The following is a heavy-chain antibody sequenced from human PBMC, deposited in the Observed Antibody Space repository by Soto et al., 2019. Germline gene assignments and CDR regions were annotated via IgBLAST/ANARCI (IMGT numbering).Heavy chain of an antibody. CDR3: ARVDRWRFGVP. J-gene: IGHJ4*02. V-gene: IGHV4-39*01. D-gene: IGHD3-10*01. CDR2: IYYSGST. Sequence: QLQLQESGPGLVKPSETLSLTCTVSGGSISSSSYYWGWIRQPPGKGLEWIGSIYYSGSTYYNPSLKSRVTISVDTSKNQFSLKLSSVTAADTAVYYCARVDRWRFGVPWGQGTLVTVSS. CDR1: GGSISSSSYY.